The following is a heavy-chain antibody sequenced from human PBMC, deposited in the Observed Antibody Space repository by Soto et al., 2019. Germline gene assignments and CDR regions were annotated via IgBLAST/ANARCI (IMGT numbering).Heavy chain of an antibody. Sequence: PGGSLRLSCAASGFTFSSYAMHWVRQAPGKGLEWVAVISYDGSNKYYADSVKGRFTISRDNSKNTLYLQMNSLRAEDTVVYYCASSSSSWYDDYWGQGTLVTVSS. J-gene: IGHJ4*02. CDR2: ISYDGSNK. V-gene: IGHV3-30-3*01. CDR3: ASSSSSWYDDY. D-gene: IGHD6-13*01. CDR1: GFTFSSYA.